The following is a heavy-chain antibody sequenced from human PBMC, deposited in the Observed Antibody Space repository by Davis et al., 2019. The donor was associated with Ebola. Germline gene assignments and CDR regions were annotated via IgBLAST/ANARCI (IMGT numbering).Heavy chain of an antibody. V-gene: IGHV3-23*01. J-gene: IGHJ5*01. D-gene: IGHD5-24*01. CDR1: GFNFSNYA. CDR3: TKIPHKWLQWLFDF. Sequence: GESLKISCAASGFNFSNYAMSWVRQAPGKGLQWVAAITGTGYSTYYTDSVKGRFTISKDDSKNTLYLQMNSLRAEDTAVYYCTKIPHKWLQWLFDFWGPGTLVTVSS. CDR2: ITGTGYST.